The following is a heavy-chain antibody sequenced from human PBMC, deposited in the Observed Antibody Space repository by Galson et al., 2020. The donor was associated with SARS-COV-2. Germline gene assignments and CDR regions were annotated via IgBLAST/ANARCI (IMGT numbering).Heavy chain of an antibody. D-gene: IGHD3-9*01. J-gene: IGHJ4*02. CDR3: VRQPLNQYDVLTGSFDY. CDR1: GGSISSTSYF. V-gene: IGHV4-39*01. Sequence: SETLSLTCTVSGGSISSTSYFWGWIRQPPGKGLEWIATINYSGNTYYNPSLKSRVTISVDTSNNQFSLKLSSVTAADTAVYYCVRQPLNQYDVLTGSFDYWGQGTLVTVSS. CDR2: INYSGNT.